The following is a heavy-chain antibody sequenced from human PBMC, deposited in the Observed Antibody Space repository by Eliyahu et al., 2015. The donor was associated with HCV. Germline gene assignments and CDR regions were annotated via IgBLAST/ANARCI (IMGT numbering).Heavy chain of an antibody. CDR1: GFSFSSYA. Sequence: QLLESGGGLVQPGGSLRLSCAASGFSFSSYAMGWVRQAPGTGLXWVSSISVAGATPYYADSVKARFTISRDDSQNTLYLQMNSLRAEDTALYYCAKHRYSSGALLDYWGQGTLVTVSS. D-gene: IGHD3-22*01. CDR3: AKHRYSSGALLDY. J-gene: IGHJ4*02. CDR2: ISVAGATP. V-gene: IGHV3-23*01.